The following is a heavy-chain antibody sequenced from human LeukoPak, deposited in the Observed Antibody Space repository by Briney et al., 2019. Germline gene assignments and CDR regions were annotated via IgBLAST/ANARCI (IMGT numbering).Heavy chain of an antibody. CDR2: ISGSGGST. J-gene: IGHJ4*02. D-gene: IGHD3-9*01. CDR3: AKGVLRYFDWLPGDY. CDR1: GFTFSSYA. Sequence: GGSLRLSCAASGFTFSSYAMGWVRQAPGKGLEWVSAISGSGGSTYYADSVKGRFTISRDNSKNTLYLQMNSLRAEDTAVYYCAKGVLRYFDWLPGDYWGQGTLVTVSS. V-gene: IGHV3-23*01.